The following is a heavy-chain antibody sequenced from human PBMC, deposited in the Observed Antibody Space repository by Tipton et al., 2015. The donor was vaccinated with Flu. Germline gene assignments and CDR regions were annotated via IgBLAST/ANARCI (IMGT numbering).Heavy chain of an antibody. J-gene: IGHJ4*02. Sequence: QLVQSGPEVKKPGASVKVSCKASGYTFTGYYMHWVRQAPGQGLEWMGWINPNSGGTNYAQKFQGWVTMTRDTSISTAYMELSRLRSDDTAVYYCARDPSLGMPDYFDYWGQGTLVTASS. CDR3: ARDPSLGMPDYFDY. V-gene: IGHV1-2*04. CDR1: GYTFTGYY. CDR2: INPNSGGT. D-gene: IGHD2-2*01.